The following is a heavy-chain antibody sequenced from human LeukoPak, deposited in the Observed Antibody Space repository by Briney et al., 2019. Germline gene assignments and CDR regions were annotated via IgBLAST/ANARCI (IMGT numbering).Heavy chain of an antibody. V-gene: IGHV4-34*01. CDR3: ARLARGYSYGSRDY. J-gene: IGHJ4*02. Sequence: SETLSLTCTVSGGSISSYYWSWIRQPPGKGLEWIGEINHSGSTNYNPSLKSRVTISVDTSKNQFSLKLSSVTAADTAVYYCARLARGYSYGSRDYWGQGTLVTVSS. CDR1: GGSISSYY. CDR2: INHSGST. D-gene: IGHD5-18*01.